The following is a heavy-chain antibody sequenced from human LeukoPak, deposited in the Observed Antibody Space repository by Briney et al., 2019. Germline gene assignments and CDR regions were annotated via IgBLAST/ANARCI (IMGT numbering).Heavy chain of an antibody. D-gene: IGHD6-19*01. Sequence: GESPEISFKGPGYRFTSYWISWVRPMPGKGLEWMGRTDPSDSYTNYSPSFQGHVTISADKSISTVYLQWSSLKASDTAMYYCARHSAGIVVAGKWGQGTLVSVSS. CDR2: TDPSDSYT. CDR3: ARHSAGIVVAGK. CDR1: GYRFTSYW. V-gene: IGHV5-10-1*01. J-gene: IGHJ4*02.